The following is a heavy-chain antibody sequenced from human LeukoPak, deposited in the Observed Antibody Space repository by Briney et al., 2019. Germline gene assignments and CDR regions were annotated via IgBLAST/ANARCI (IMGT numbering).Heavy chain of an antibody. J-gene: IGHJ4*02. Sequence: GASVKVSCKASGGTFSSYAISWVRQAPGQGLEWMGGIIPIFGTANYAQKFQGRVTITADESTSTAYMELSSLRSEDTAVYCCARAPRTYYYDSSGYDYWGQGTLVTVSS. V-gene: IGHV1-69*13. CDR2: IIPIFGTA. CDR3: ARAPRTYYYDSSGYDY. D-gene: IGHD3-22*01. CDR1: GGTFSSYA.